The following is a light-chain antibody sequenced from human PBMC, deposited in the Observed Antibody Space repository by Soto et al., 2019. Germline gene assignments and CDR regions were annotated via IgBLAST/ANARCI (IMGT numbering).Light chain of an antibody. Sequence: DIQMTQSPSSLSASVGDRVTITCQASQDIKKFLSWLQQRPGKAPKLLIYDASSLQSGVPSRFSGSGSGTDFTLTISSLQPEDFATYYCQQTYSALNSFGQGTK. CDR3: QQTYSALNS. J-gene: IGKJ2*03. CDR2: DAS. CDR1: QDIKKF. V-gene: IGKV1-39*01.